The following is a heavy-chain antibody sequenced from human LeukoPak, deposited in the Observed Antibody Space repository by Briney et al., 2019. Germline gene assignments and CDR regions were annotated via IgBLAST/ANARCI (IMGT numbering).Heavy chain of an antibody. D-gene: IGHD2-2*01. CDR3: ARDSSSSALPCMDV. CDR2: IVDSGKT. CDR1: GGSLKNSY. V-gene: IGHV4-59*01. J-gene: IGHJ6*03. Sequence: PSETLSLTCFVSGGSLKNSYWTWIRQAPGGGLEWIGNIVDSGKTNYSTTLKSRVPISLDTSKNRFSLRVTSVTAADTGLFFCARDSSSSALPCMDVWGKGSTVTV.